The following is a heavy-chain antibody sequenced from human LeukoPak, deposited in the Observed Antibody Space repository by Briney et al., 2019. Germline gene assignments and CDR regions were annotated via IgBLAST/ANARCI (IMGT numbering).Heavy chain of an antibody. D-gene: IGHD3-22*01. J-gene: IGHJ4*02. CDR3: ARDPRTYYYDSSGFDY. V-gene: IGHV3-74*01. Sequence: GGSLSLSCAASGFTFSSYWMHWVRQAPGKGLVWVSRINSDGSSTSYADSVKGRFTISRDNAKNTLYLQMNSLRAEDTAVYYCARDPRTYYYDSSGFDYWGQGTLVTVSS. CDR1: GFTFSSYW. CDR2: INSDGSST.